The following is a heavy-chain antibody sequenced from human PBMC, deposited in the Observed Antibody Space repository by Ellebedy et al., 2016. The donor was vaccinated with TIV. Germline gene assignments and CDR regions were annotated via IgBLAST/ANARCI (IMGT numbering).Heavy chain of an antibody. V-gene: IGHV3-13*01. CDR3: TRFEIISGGGYGMDV. D-gene: IGHD3-16*01. CDR1: GFTFSRYD. Sequence: GGSLRLXXAASGFTFSRYDMHWVRQSTRKGLEWVASIDNAGDTYYPGSVKGRFTISRENAKNFLYLQMNSLRVEDTAVYYCTRFEIISGGGYGMDVWGQGTTVTVSS. CDR2: IDNAGDT. J-gene: IGHJ6*02.